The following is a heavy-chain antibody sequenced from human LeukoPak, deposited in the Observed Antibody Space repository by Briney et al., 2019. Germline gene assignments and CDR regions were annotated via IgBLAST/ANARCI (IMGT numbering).Heavy chain of an antibody. Sequence: GGSLRLSCAASGFTFSDHYMSWIRQAPGKGLEWVSYIRTSSAYTNYADSVKGRFTISRDNAKNSLYLQMNSLRAEDTAVYYCARSLQGFTDFDWMNAFDIWGPGTMVTVSS. CDR2: IRTSSAYT. CDR1: GFTFSDHY. V-gene: IGHV3-11*03. J-gene: IGHJ3*02. CDR3: ARSLQGFTDFDWMNAFDI. D-gene: IGHD3-9*01.